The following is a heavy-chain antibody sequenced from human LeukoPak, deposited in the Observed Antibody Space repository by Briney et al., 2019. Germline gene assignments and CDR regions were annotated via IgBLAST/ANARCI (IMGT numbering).Heavy chain of an antibody. J-gene: IGHJ4*02. D-gene: IGHD4-17*01. Sequence: GGSLRLSCAASGFTFSRYAMSWVRQAPGKGLEWVSTISGSGGGTYYADSVKGRCTISRDNSKNTLHLQMNSLRDEDTAVYYCTTDPFFGDYGDYFDYWGQGTLVTVSS. CDR3: TTDPFFGDYGDYFDY. CDR2: ISGSGGGT. CDR1: GFTFSRYA. V-gene: IGHV3-23*01.